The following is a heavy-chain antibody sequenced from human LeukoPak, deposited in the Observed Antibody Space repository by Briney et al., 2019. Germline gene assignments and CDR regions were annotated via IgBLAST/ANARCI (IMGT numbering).Heavy chain of an antibody. J-gene: IGHJ5*02. CDR3: ARGGSGSYVVDP. V-gene: IGHV4-4*02. Sequence: SGTLSLTCAVSGGSISSTNWWSWVRQPPGKGLEWIGEIYHSGSTNYNPSLKSRVTISVDKSKNEFFLKLTSVTAADTAVYFCARGGSGSYVVDPWGQGALVIVSS. CDR1: GGSISSTNW. D-gene: IGHD3-10*01. CDR2: IYHSGST.